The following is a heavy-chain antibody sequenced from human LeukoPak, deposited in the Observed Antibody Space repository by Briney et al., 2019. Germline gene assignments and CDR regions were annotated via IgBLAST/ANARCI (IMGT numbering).Heavy chain of an antibody. D-gene: IGHD1-26*01. J-gene: IGHJ4*02. CDR1: GGTFISYS. Sequence: SVKVSCKVSGGTFISYSLSWVRQAPGQGLEWMGRIISVRDTANYAQKFQGRVTITQDQSTSTTYMTLSGLRSEDSAMYYCARDPRGGSYYFDNWGQGTLVTVSS. CDR2: IISVRDTA. CDR3: ARDPRGGSYYFDN. V-gene: IGHV1-69*08.